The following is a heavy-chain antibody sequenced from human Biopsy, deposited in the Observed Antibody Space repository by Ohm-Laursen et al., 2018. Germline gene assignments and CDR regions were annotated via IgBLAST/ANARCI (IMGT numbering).Heavy chain of an antibody. Sequence: ASVKVSCKTSGFTFTNYGINWVRQAPGQGLEWMGRIIPILGIPNYALKFHGRVTITADKSKATAYMEVSSLRSEDTAVYYCARGRNPVWFGEDLDYWGQGTPVTVSS. D-gene: IGHD3-10*01. CDR1: GFTFTNYG. V-gene: IGHV1-69*04. CDR2: IIPILGIP. CDR3: ARGRNPVWFGEDLDY. J-gene: IGHJ4*02.